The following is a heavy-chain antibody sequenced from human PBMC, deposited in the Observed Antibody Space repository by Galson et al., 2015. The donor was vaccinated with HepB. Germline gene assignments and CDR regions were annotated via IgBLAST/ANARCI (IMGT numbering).Heavy chain of an antibody. CDR2: ISAYNGNT. CDR3: ARDLGCSSTSHCHYGMDV. J-gene: IGHJ6*02. V-gene: IGHV1-18*04. Sequence: SVKVSCKASGYAFTSYGISWVRQAPGQGLEWMGWISAYNGNTNYAQKLQGRVTMTTDTSTSTAYMELRSLRSDDTAVYYCARDLGCSSTSHCHYGMDVWGQGTTVTVSS. CDR1: GYAFTSYG. D-gene: IGHD2-2*01.